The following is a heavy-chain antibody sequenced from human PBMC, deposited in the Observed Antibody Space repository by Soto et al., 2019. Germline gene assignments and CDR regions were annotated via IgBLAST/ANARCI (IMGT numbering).Heavy chain of an antibody. D-gene: IGHD3-3*02. Sequence: GGSLRPSCAASGFSFINYEINVFRHSPWKGLEWVSYISLSGSTIYYADSVKGRFTISRDDAKNSLYLQMNSLRADDTAVYYCARESFSASPNFFDYWGQGTLVTVSS. CDR1: GFSFINYE. CDR2: ISLSGSTI. V-gene: IGHV3-48*03. J-gene: IGHJ4*02. CDR3: ARESFSASPNFFDY.